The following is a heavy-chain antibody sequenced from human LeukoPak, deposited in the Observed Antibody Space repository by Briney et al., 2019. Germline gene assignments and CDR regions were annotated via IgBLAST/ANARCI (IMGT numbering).Heavy chain of an antibody. V-gene: IGHV3-23*01. CDR3: AKDLYGDYDFDC. CDR2: ITSSGST. CDR1: GFTFNNYA. Sequence: PGASLRLSCAASGFTFNNYAMNWVRQAPGKGLEWVSVITSSGSTYYADSVKCRFTISRANSKNTLYLQMNSLRAEDTAIYYCAKDLYGDYDFDCWGRGTLVTVSS. D-gene: IGHD4-17*01. J-gene: IGHJ4*02.